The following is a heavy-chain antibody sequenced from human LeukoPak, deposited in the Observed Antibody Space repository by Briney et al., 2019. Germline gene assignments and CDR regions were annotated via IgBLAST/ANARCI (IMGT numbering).Heavy chain of an antibody. D-gene: IGHD2-15*01. Sequence: QPGGSLRLSCAASGFTFSSYAMSWVRQAPGKGLEWVSAISGSGGSTYYADSVRGRFTISRDNSKNTLYLQMNSLRAEDTAVYYCARDGYCSGGSCYSYYYYGMDVWGQGTTVTVSS. CDR3: ARDGYCSGGSCYSYYYYGMDV. J-gene: IGHJ6*02. CDR1: GFTFSSYA. CDR2: ISGSGGST. V-gene: IGHV3-23*01.